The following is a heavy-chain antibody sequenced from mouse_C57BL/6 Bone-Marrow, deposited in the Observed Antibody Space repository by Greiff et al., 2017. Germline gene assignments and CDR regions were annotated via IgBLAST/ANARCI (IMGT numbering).Heavy chain of an antibody. CDR3: ASPGGNWYFDV. CDR1: GYTFTSYW. CDR2: IDPSDSYT. J-gene: IGHJ1*03. V-gene: IGHV1-59*01. Sequence: VQLQQPGAELVRPGTSVKLSCKASGYTFTSYWMHWVKQRPGQGLEWIGVIDPSDSYTNYNQKFKGKATLTVDTSSSTAYMQLSSLTSKDSAVYYCASPGGNWYFDVWGTGTTVTVSS.